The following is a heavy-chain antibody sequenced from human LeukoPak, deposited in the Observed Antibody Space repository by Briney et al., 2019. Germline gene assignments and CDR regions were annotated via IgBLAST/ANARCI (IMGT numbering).Heavy chain of an antibody. CDR1: GGTFSSYS. CDR2: IIPIFGRA. V-gene: IGHV1-69*13. Sequence: ASVKVSCKDSGGTFSSYSINWVRQAPGQGLEWMGGIIPIFGRANYAQKFQGRVTITADDSTSTAYMELSSLRSEDTAVYYCADLVYCSSSSCYEPFNQTWGQGTLVTVSP. J-gene: IGHJ4*02. CDR3: ADLVYCSSSSCYEPFNQT. D-gene: IGHD2-2*01.